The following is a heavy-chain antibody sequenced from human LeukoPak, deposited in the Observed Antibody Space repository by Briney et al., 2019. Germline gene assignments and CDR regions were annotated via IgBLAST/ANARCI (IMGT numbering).Heavy chain of an antibody. Sequence: GGSLRLSCAASGFTFSSYAMSWVRQAPGKGLEWVSAISGSGGSTYYADSVKGRFTISRDNAKNSLYLQMNSLRAEDTAVYYCARGYIGYYYYMDVWGKGTTVTISS. D-gene: IGHD3-16*02. CDR2: ISGSGGST. CDR1: GFTFSSYA. CDR3: ARGYIGYYYYMDV. J-gene: IGHJ6*03. V-gene: IGHV3-23*01.